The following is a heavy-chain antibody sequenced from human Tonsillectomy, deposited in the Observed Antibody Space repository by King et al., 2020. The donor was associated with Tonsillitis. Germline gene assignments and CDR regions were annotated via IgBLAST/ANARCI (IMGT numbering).Heavy chain of an antibody. Sequence: VQLVESGGGLVKPGGSLRLSCAASRFTFRSFSMNWVRQAPGKGLEWVSSISSTASYIHYADSVKGRFTISRDNAKNSLYLQMNSLRAEDTAVYHCARISGYDRAYYFDYWGQGTLVTVSS. CDR1: RFTFRSFS. D-gene: IGHD5-12*01. CDR2: ISSTASYI. V-gene: IGHV3-21*01. J-gene: IGHJ4*02. CDR3: ARISGYDRAYYFDY.